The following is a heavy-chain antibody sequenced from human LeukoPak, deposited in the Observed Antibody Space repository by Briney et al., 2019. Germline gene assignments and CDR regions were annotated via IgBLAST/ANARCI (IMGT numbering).Heavy chain of an antibody. V-gene: IGHV1-18*01. CDR2: ISAYNGNT. J-gene: IGHJ4*02. D-gene: IGHD6-13*01. Sequence: ASVKVSCKASGYTFTSYGISWVRQAPGQGLEWMGWISAYNGNTNYAQKLQGRVTMTRNTSISTAYMELSSLRSEDTAVYYCCRQQLDGDFDYWGQGTLVTVSS. CDR3: CRQQLDGDFDY. CDR1: GYTFTSYG.